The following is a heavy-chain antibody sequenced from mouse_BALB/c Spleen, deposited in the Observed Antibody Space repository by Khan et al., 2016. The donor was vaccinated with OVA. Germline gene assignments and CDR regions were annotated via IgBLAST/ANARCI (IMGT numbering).Heavy chain of an antibody. J-gene: IGHJ2*01. V-gene: IGHV3-2*02. CDR2: ISYSGST. CDR3: ARTARIKY. Sequence: VQLVESGPGLVKPSQSLSLTCTVTGYSITSGYGWNWIRQFPGNKLEWMGYISYSGSTNYNPSLKSRISITRDTSKNQFFLQLNSVTTEDTATYYCARTARIKYWGQCTTLTVSS. D-gene: IGHD1-2*01. CDR1: GYSITSGYG.